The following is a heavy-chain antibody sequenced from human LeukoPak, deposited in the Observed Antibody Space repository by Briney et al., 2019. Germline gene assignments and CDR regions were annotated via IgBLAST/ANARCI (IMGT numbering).Heavy chain of an antibody. J-gene: IGHJ4*02. CDR2: ISAYNGNT. Sequence: APVKVSCKVSGYTLTELSMHWVRQAPGQGLEWMGWISAYNGNTNYAQKLQGRVTMTTDTSTSTAYMELRSLRSEDTAVYYCARGYSGYDSDYWGQGTLVTVSS. D-gene: IGHD5-12*01. CDR1: GYTLTELS. V-gene: IGHV1-18*01. CDR3: ARGYSGYDSDY.